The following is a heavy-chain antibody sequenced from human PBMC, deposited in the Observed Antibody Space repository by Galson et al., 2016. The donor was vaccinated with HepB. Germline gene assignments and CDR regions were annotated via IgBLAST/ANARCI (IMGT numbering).Heavy chain of an antibody. CDR3: ARVIVGSMWYGPAHP. CDR1: GFSLSTSGVG. Sequence: PALVKPTQALTLTCTVSGFSLSTSGVGVVWIRETPGEALEWLALIYWNDNKRLSSSLESRLTITKDTSKNQVVLTLTNMDPVDTGTYYCARVIVGSMWYGPAHPWGQGTQVAVSS. D-gene: IGHD6-13*01. V-gene: IGHV2-5*01. CDR2: IYWNDNK. J-gene: IGHJ5*02.